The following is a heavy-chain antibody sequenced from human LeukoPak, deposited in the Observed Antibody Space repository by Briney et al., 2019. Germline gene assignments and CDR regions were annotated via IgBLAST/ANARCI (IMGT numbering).Heavy chain of an antibody. V-gene: IGHV4-34*01. J-gene: IGHJ4*02. Sequence: SETLSLTCAVYGGSFSGYYWSWIRQPPGKGLEWIGEINHSGSTNYNPSLKSRVTISVDTSKNQFSLKLSSVTAADTAVYYCARVTYYGSGSLFYFDYWGQGTLVTVSS. D-gene: IGHD3-10*01. CDR2: INHSGST. CDR1: GGSFSGYY. CDR3: ARVTYYGSGSLFYFDY.